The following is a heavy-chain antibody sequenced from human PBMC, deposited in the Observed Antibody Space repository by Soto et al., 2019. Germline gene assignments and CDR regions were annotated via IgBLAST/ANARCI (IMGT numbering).Heavy chain of an antibody. CDR3: AKMSGTYGNGFFGY. Sequence: FLRISCAASGLTFSSFGISSVRQTPGKGPEWVSVITGTTGSKFYADSVKGRFSISRDNSKNTFYLQMENLRAEDTALYYCAKMSGTYGNGFFGYWGQGTLVTLSS. J-gene: IGHJ4*02. D-gene: IGHD1-26*01. CDR1: GLTFSSFG. CDR2: ITGTTGSK. V-gene: IGHV3-23*01.